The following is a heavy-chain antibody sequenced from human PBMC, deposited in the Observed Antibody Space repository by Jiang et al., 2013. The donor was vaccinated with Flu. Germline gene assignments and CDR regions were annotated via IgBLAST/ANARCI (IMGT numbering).Heavy chain of an antibody. J-gene: IGHJ4*02. V-gene: IGHV3-23*01. CDR3: AKEGGDSSGSAFDY. D-gene: IGHD3-22*01. Sequence: SLRLSCAASGFTFSSCAMHWVRQAPGKGLEWVSAISGSGGSKYYAGSVKGRFTISRDNSKNTLYLQMNSLRAEDTAVYYCAKEGGDSSGSAFDYWGQGTLVTVSS. CDR2: ISGSGGSK. CDR1: GFTFSSCA.